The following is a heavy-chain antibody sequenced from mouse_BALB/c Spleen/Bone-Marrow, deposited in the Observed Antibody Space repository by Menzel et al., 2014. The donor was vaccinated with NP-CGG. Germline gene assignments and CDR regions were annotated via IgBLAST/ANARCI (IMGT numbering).Heavy chain of an antibody. J-gene: IGHJ2*01. CDR3: GRSRYGDY. D-gene: IGHD2-14*01. V-gene: IGHV1-18*01. Sequence: VQLKEPGPELVKPGASVKISCKTSGYTFTDYTMHWVKQNHGKSLEWIGHINPNIGGTNYNQKFNGKATLTTDKTSSTAYMDLRSLTTEDSAGYNCGRSRYGDYWGQGTTLTVSS. CDR1: GYTFTDYT. CDR2: INPNIGGT.